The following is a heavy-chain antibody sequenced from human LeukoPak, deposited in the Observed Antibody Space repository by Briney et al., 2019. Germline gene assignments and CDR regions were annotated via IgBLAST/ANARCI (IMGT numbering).Heavy chain of an antibody. J-gene: IGHJ4*02. D-gene: IGHD2-15*01. CDR3: AKSYCSGGSCYSDLPYYFDF. Sequence: GGSLGLSCAASGFTFSTYAMTWVRQTPGKRLEWVSAISGDGRTTYFADFVKGRFTVSRDNSKNTLYLQMNSLRAEDTAVYYCAKSYCSGGSCYSDLPYYFDFWGQGTPVTVSS. V-gene: IGHV3-23*01. CDR2: ISGDGRTT. CDR1: GFTFSTYA.